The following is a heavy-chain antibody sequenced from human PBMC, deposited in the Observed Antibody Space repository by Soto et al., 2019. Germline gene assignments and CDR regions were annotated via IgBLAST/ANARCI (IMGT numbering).Heavy chain of an antibody. CDR2: IYPGDSDT. CDR3: GRIKSEAAGMDV. V-gene: IGHV5-51*01. D-gene: IGHD6-13*01. J-gene: IGHJ6*02. CDR1: GYSVTSYW. Sequence: GESLKISCKGSGYSVTSYWIAWVRQMPGKGLEWMGIIYPGDSDTRYSPSFQGQVTISADKSISTAYLQWSSLKAADTAIYYCGRIKSEAAGMDVWGQGTTVTVSS.